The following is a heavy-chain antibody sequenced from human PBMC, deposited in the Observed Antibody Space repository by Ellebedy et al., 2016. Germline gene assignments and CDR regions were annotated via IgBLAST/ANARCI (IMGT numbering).Heavy chain of an antibody. J-gene: IGHJ4*02. CDR2: VNQDGTVD. V-gene: IGHV3-7*01. D-gene: IGHD2-2*01. CDR3: LPAGGSSR. Sequence: GGSLRLXXETSELTFWMNWVRQAPGTGLEWVASVNQDGTVDHYVDSVRGRFTVSRDNAKSSLYLQMNSLRAGDTAMYYCLPAGGSSRWGQGTLVTVSS. CDR1: ELTFW.